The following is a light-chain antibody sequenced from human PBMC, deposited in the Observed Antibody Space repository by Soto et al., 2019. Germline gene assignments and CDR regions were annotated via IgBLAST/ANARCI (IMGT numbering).Light chain of an antibody. CDR1: QDIRSW. CDR2: AAS. Sequence: DIRMTQSPSSVSASVGDRVTITCRASQDIRSWLAWYQQKPGKAPNLLIYAASTLRSGVPSRFSGSGSGTDFTLTISSLQAEDFAVYYCQQANTFPTFGQGTKVDIK. V-gene: IGKV1-12*01. J-gene: IGKJ1*01. CDR3: QQANTFPT.